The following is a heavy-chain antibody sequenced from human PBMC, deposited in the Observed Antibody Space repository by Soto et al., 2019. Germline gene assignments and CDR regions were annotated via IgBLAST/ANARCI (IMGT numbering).Heavy chain of an antibody. CDR2: MNHSRST. J-gene: IGHJ6*03. CDR3: ARRVLDLVVVVTAIPSYYMDV. Sequence: SETLSLTCAVYGGSFSGYFWSWIRQPPGKGLEWIGEMNHSRSTNYNPSLKSRVTISVDTSKNQFSLKMSSVTAADTAVYYCARRVLDLVVVVTAIPSYYMDVWGKGTTVTVSS. CDR1: GGSFSGYF. V-gene: IGHV4-34*01. D-gene: IGHD2-15*01.